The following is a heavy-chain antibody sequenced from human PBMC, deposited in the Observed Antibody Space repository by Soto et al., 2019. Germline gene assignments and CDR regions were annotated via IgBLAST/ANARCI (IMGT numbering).Heavy chain of an antibody. CDR3: ARDRGSYLDY. CDR1: GFTFSTYA. Sequence: QVPLVESGGGVVQPGRSLRLSCVASGFTFSTYAMHWVRQAPGKGLEWVAVISYDGSNKYYADSVKGRFTISRDNSNNTLYLQMNSLRAEDTAVYYCARDRGSYLDYWGQGTLVTVSS. J-gene: IGHJ4*02. D-gene: IGHD1-26*01. CDR2: ISYDGSNK. V-gene: IGHV3-30-3*01.